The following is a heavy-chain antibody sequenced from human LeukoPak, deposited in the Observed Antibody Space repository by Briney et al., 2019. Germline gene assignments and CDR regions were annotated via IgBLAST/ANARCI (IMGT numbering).Heavy chain of an antibody. J-gene: IGHJ5*02. V-gene: IGHV3-11*06. CDR1: GFTFSGYD. D-gene: IGHD1-14*01. CDR2: MSSSSLK. Sequence: GGSLRLSCAGSGFTFSGYDMIWIRQAPGKGLEWVAHMSSSSLKYTRYAESVKGRFTISRDNAKNTVYLEMDSLTTNDTALYYCARGGRNDLRSWFDPWGQGTLVTVSS. CDR3: ARGGRNDLRSWFDP.